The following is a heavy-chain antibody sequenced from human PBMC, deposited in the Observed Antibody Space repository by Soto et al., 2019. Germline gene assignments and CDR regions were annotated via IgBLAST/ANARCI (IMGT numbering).Heavy chain of an antibody. CDR3: ARTVRYCGASSCNYYFDS. CDR2: IYPGDSDT. CDR1: EYRFINYW. V-gene: IGHV5-51*01. Sequence: PGEFLRISCKGSEYRFINYWIAWVRQIPGKGLEWMGIIYPGDSDTRYSPSFQGQVTISADKSITTAYLQWSSLKASDTAMYSCARTVRYCGASSCNYYFDSWGQGTLVTVSS. J-gene: IGHJ4*02. D-gene: IGHD2-15*01.